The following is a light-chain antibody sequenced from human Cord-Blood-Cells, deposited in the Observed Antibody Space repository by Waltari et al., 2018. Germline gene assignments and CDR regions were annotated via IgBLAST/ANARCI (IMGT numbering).Light chain of an antibody. V-gene: IGLV2-14*01. CDR3: SSYTSSSTVV. CDR2: DVS. CDR1: SSDVGGYNS. Sequence: QSALTQPAPVSGSPGPSITIPCTGTSSDVGGYNSVSWYQQHPGKAPKLMIYDVSNRPSGVSNRFSGSKSGNTASLTISGLQAEDEADYYCSSYTSSSTVVFGGGTKLTVL. J-gene: IGLJ2*01.